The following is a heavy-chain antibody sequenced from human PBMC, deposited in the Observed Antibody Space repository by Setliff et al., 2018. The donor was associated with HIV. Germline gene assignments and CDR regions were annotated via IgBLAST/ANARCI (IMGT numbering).Heavy chain of an antibody. J-gene: IGHJ3*02. V-gene: IGHV4-31*03. CDR2: IYYSGGT. D-gene: IGHD5-12*01. CDR1: SGPISNGGFY. Sequence: PPETLSPTCTLSSGPISNGGFYWSWIRHHPGQGLDWIGYIYYSGGTYYSTSLKSRVSMSIATFKSQFSLNLTSVTAADTAVYYCARGIYRPWGGYSAFATDAFETWGQGTLVTVSS. CDR3: ARGIYRPWGGYSAFATDAFET.